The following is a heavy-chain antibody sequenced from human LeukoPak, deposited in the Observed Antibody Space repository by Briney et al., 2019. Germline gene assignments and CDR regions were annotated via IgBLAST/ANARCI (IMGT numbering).Heavy chain of an antibody. CDR3: ARYHCGSSRCPGVDF. D-gene: IGHD2-2*01. Sequence: SETLSLTCTVSVGSISDSNHFWTWIRQLSGGGLEWIGYIWNSGNSYYNPSLKSRAIISADTSKKQFSLTLISVTAADTAVYYCARYHCGSSRCPGVDFWGQGTLVTVSS. V-gene: IGHV4-31*03. CDR1: VGSISDSNHF. CDR2: IWNSGNS. J-gene: IGHJ4*02.